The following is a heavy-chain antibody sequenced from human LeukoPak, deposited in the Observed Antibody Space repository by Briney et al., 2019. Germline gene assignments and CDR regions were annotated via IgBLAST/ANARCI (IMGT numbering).Heavy chain of an antibody. J-gene: IGHJ4*02. CDR2: IIPIFGTA. V-gene: IGHV1-69*05. CDR3: ARDPPLEYYDSSGYYHGGFDY. D-gene: IGHD3-22*01. CDR1: GGTFSSYA. Sequence: SVKVSCKASGGTFSSYAISWVRQAPGQGLEWMGGIIPIFGTANYAQKFQGRVTITTDESTSTAYMELSSLRSEDTAVYYCARDPPLEYYDSSGYYHGGFDYWGQGTLVTVSS.